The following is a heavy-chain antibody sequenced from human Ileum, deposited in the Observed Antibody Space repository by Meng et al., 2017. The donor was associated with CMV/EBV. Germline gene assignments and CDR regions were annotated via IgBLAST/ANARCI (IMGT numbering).Heavy chain of an antibody. V-gene: IGHV3-7*01. D-gene: IGHD6-25*01. CDR3: ARDRAANSFDP. Sequence: GESLKISCAASGFTFINYWMSWVRQAPGKGLEWVANIKEDGSDKYYVDSVKGRFTISRDNAKNSLYLQMNSLRAEDTAVYYCARDRAANSFDPWGQGTLVTGSS. CDR1: GFTFINYW. CDR2: IKEDGSDK. J-gene: IGHJ5*02.